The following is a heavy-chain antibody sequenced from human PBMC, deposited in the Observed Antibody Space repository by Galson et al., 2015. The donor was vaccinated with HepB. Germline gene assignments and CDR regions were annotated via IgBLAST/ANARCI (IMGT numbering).Heavy chain of an antibody. J-gene: IGHJ5*02. D-gene: IGHD3-3*01. CDR2: ISAYNGNT. CDR1: GYTFTGYY. V-gene: IGHV1-18*04. Sequence: SVKVSCKASGYTFTGYYMHWVRQAPGQGLEWMGWISAYNGNTNYAQKLQGRVTMTTDTSTSTAYMELRSLRSDDTAVYYCARDLGDYDIWSGYYGVGWFDPWGQGTLVTVSS. CDR3: ARDLGDYDIWSGYYGVGWFDP.